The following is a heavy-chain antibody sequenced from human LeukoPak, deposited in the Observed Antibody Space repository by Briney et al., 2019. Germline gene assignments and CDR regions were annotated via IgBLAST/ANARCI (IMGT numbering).Heavy chain of an antibody. CDR1: GYTFTSYY. V-gene: IGHV1-46*01. CDR3: ARDHGVRGYSGYGYEP. D-gene: IGHD5-12*01. CDR2: INPSGGST. Sequence: ASVKVSCKASGYTFTSYYMHWVRQAPGQGLEWMGIINPSGGSTSYAQKFQGRVTMTRDTSTSTVYMELSSLRSEDTAVYYCARDHGVRGYSGYGYEPWGQGTLVTVSS. J-gene: IGHJ5*02.